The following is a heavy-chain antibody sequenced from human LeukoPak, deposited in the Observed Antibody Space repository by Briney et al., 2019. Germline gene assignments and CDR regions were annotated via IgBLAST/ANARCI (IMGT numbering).Heavy chain of an antibody. D-gene: IGHD5-24*01. CDR1: GFTFSSYW. Sequence: PGGSLRLSCAASGFTFSSYWMHWVRQAPGKGLVWVSRIKGDGSISYADSVKGRFTISRDNAKTTLYLQMNSLRAEDTAVYYCARARDGYNYLYFDYWGQGSLVTVSS. V-gene: IGHV3-74*01. CDR2: IKGDGSI. CDR3: ARARDGYNYLYFDY. J-gene: IGHJ4*02.